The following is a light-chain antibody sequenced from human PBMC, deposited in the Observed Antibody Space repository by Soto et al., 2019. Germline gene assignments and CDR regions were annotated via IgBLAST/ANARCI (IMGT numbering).Light chain of an antibody. Sequence: NFMLTQPHSVSESPGKTVTISCTRSSGSIAGNYVQWFQQRPGSAPNTVIFEDDQRPSGVPDRFSGSIDSSSNSASLTISGLETEDEADYYCHSYDSSNVVFGGGTKLTVL. J-gene: IGLJ2*01. CDR3: HSYDSSNVV. V-gene: IGLV6-57*04. CDR1: SGSIAGNY. CDR2: EDD.